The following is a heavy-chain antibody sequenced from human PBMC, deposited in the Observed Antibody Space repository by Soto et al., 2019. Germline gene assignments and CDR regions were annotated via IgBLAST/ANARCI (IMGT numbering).Heavy chain of an antibody. Sequence: SETLSLTCTVSGGSISSYYWSWIRQPPGKGLEWIGYIYYSGSTNYNPSLKSRVTISVDTSKNQFSLKLSSVTAADTAVYYCARGYCSSTSCYFYGWFDPWGQGTLVTVSS. CDR3: ARGYCSSTSCYFYGWFDP. CDR1: GGSISSYY. D-gene: IGHD2-2*01. J-gene: IGHJ5*02. CDR2: IYYSGST. V-gene: IGHV4-59*01.